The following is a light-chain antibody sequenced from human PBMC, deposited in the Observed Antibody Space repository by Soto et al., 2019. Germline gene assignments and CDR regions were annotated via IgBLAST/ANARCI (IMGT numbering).Light chain of an antibody. Sequence: VLSQSLGTLSLYTGERATLSCRASQSVSSSYLAWYQQKPGQAPRLLIYGASNRATGIPARFSGSGSGTDFTLTISSLEPEDSAVYYCQQRYNWPLPFGGGTKVDIK. CDR3: QQRYNWPLP. CDR1: QSVSSSY. V-gene: IGKV3D-20*02. CDR2: GAS. J-gene: IGKJ4*01.